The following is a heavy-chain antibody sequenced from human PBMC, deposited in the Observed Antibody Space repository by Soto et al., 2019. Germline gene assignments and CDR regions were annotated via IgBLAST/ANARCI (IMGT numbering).Heavy chain of an antibody. D-gene: IGHD4-17*01. J-gene: IGHJ6*02. V-gene: IGHV1-69*15. CDR1: GYSLNSYV. CDR2: IIPRSATS. Sequence: GVSAKVSCEAFGYSLNSYVIGGVRKAPGQGLEWMGRIIPRSATSKYAQKFQGRVTITADESTSTVYMELSTLRPEDTAVYYCAREGLVLVPTTVNSDYYYYAMDVWGQGTTVTVSS. CDR3: AREGLVLVPTTVNSDYYYYAMDV.